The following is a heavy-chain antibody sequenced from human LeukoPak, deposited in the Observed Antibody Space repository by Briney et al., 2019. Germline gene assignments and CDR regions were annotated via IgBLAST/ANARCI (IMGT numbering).Heavy chain of an antibody. V-gene: IGHV1-24*01. D-gene: IGHD3-22*01. Sequence: ASVKVSCKVSGYTLTELSMHWVRQAPGKGLEWMGGFDPEDGETIYEQKFQGRVTMAEDTSTDTAYMELSSLRSEDTAVYYCARKVYDSSGCLDYWGQGTLVTVSS. CDR2: FDPEDGET. J-gene: IGHJ4*02. CDR3: ARKVYDSSGCLDY. CDR1: GYTLTELS.